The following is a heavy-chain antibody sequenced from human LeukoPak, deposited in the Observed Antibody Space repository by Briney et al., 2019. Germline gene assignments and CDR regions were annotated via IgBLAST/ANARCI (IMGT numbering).Heavy chain of an antibody. D-gene: IGHD5-18*01. CDR3: GKTTVGYSSGQKPAWPVDY. J-gene: IGHJ4*02. CDR1: GFTFGSHA. Sequence: GGSQRLSCEASGFTFGSHAMYWVRQAPGKGLEWVAGIFGSGGSPHYADPVKGRCTISRDNSRNTVYLQINSLRAEDTAVYYCGKTTVGYSSGQKPAWPVDYWGQGTLVTVSS. V-gene: IGHV3-23*01. CDR2: IFGSGGSP.